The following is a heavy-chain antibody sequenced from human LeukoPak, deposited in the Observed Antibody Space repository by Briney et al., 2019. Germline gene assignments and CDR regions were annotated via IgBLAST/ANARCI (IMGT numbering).Heavy chain of an antibody. CDR3: AKGPLVLWFGEFVFDY. Sequence: PGRSLRLSCAASGFTFSSYGMHWVRQAPGKGLEWVAVISYDGSNKYYADSVKGRFTISRDNSKNTLYLQMNSLRAEDTAVYYCAKGPLVLWFGEFVFDYWGQGTLVTVSS. CDR2: ISYDGSNK. CDR1: GFTFSSYG. V-gene: IGHV3-30*18. D-gene: IGHD3-10*01. J-gene: IGHJ4*02.